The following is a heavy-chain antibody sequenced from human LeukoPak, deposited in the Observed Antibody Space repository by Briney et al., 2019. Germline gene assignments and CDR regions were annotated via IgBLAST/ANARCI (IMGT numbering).Heavy chain of an antibody. CDR1: GYTFTGYY. CDR3: ARVITTDERFDS. V-gene: IGHV1-2*02. CDR2: INPNSDDT. D-gene: IGHD1-14*01. Sequence: GASVKVSCKASGYTFTGYYMHCVRQAPGQGLEWMGWINPNSDDTNYAQNFQGRVTMTRDTSISTAYVELSRLRSDDTAVYYCARVITTDERFDSWGQGTLVAVSS. J-gene: IGHJ5*01.